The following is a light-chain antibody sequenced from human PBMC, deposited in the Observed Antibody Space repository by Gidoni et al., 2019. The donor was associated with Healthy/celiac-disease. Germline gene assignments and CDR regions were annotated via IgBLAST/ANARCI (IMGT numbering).Light chain of an antibody. CDR2: GSS. CDR1: QSVSSSY. CDR3: QQYGSSPRT. J-gene: IGKJ1*01. Sequence: DIVLTQSPGTLSLSPVERATISCRASQSVSSSYIACYQQKPVQAPRLLIYGSSSRATGIPDRFRGSGSGRDFTLTISRLEPEDFAVYYCQQYGSSPRTFGQGTKVEIK. V-gene: IGKV3-20*01.